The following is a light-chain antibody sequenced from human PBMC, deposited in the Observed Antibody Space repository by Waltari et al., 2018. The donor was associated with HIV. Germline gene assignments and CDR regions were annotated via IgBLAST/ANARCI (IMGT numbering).Light chain of an antibody. CDR2: DIN. Sequence: QSALTQPASVSGFLGQSINISCTGLSTASRFYQYVSWYQQHPGKIPRLIIFDINNLPSVVSNHFAGSRSGNSASLTFSGRQSGDEAHYYCASNRLDYTLIFGGGTKLTVL. J-gene: IGLJ2*01. V-gene: IGLV2-14*03. CDR3: ASNRLDYTLI. CDR1: STASRFYQY.